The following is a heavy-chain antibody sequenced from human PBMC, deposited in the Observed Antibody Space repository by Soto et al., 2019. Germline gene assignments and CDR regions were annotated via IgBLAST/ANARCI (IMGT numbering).Heavy chain of an antibody. V-gene: IGHV3-11*01. CDR3: ARDVTYYYDSSGYSLFDY. CDR1: GFTFSDYY. CDR2: ISSSGSTI. D-gene: IGHD3-22*01. J-gene: IGHJ4*02. Sequence: GSLRLSCAASGFTFSDYYMSWIRQAPGKGLEWVSYISSSGSTIYYADSVKGRFTISRDNAKNSLYLQMNSLRAEDTAVYYCARDVTYYYDSSGYSLFDYWGQGTLVTVSS.